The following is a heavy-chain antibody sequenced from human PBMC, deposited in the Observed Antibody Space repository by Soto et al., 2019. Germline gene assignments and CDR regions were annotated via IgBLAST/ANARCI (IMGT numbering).Heavy chain of an antibody. V-gene: IGHV2-5*02. CDR2: IYWDDGK. CDR3: IQSRCGGDCLQSYASYYYYGMDV. D-gene: IGHD2-21*02. CDR1: ASSLSTGGVG. J-gene: IGHJ6*02. Sequence: QITLKESGPTLVKPTQTLTLTCTFSASSLSTGGVGVGWIRQPPGKALEWLALIYWDDGKRYSPSLRSRLTITKDTSKNQVVLTMTNMDPVDTATYYCIQSRCGGDCLQSYASYYYYGMDVWGQGTTVTVSS.